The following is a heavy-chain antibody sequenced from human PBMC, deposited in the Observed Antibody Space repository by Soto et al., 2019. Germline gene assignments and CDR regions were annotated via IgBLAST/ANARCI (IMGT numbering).Heavy chain of an antibody. D-gene: IGHD3-22*01. J-gene: IGHJ4*02. Sequence: ASVKVSCKASGYAFTSYAMHWVRQAPGQRLEWMGWINAGNGNTKYSQKFQGRVTITRDTSASTAYMELSSLRSEDTAVYYCATDYYDSSGYYPRFDYWGQGTLVTVSS. CDR3: ATDYYDSSGYYPRFDY. CDR1: GYAFTSYA. CDR2: INAGNGNT. V-gene: IGHV1-3*01.